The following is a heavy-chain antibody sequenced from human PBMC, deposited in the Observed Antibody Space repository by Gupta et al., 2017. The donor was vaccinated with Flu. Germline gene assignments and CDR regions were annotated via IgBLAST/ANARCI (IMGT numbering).Heavy chain of an antibody. CDR1: GFTFTDYW. CDR3: ARGGRYKYGCDY. J-gene: IGHJ4*02. CDR2: VNSDGSRT. V-gene: IGHV3-74*01. Sequence: EVQLVESGGGLVQPGGSLRLSCAASGFTFTDYWMHWVRQAPGKGLVWVSRVNSDGSRTNYADSVEGRLTISRDNAKNQLYLQMNSLRAEDTAVYYCARGGRYKYGCDYWGQGALVTVSS. D-gene: IGHD5-18*01.